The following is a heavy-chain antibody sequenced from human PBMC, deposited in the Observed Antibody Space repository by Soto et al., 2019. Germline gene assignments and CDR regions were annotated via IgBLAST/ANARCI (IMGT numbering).Heavy chain of an antibody. V-gene: IGHV4-4*02. CDR2: IYHRGST. CDR3: ARAYVWGSYRHLDY. CDR1: GGSISSSNW. D-gene: IGHD3-16*02. J-gene: IGHJ4*02. Sequence: QVQLQESGPGLVKPSGTLSLTCAVSGGSISSSNWWSWVRQPPGKGLEWIGEIYHRGSTNYNPSLKSRVTXXVXKXXNQFSLKLSSVTAADTAVYYCARAYVWGSYRHLDYWGQRTLVTVSS.